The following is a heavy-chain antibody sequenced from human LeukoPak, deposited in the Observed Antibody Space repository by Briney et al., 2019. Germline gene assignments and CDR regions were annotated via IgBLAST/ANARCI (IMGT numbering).Heavy chain of an antibody. CDR3: AREVERYCSGGSCYADDY. V-gene: IGHV1-8*01. CDR2: MNPNSGNT. Sequence: GASVKVSCKASGYTFTSYDINWVRQATGQGLEWMGWMNPNSGNTGYAQKFQGRVTMTRNTSISTAYMELSSLRSEDTAVYYCAREVERYCSGGSCYADDYWGQGTLVTVSS. J-gene: IGHJ4*02. D-gene: IGHD2-15*01. CDR1: GYTFTSYD.